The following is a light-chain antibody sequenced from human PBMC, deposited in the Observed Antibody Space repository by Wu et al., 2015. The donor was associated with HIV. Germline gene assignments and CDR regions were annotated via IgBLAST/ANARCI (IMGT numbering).Light chain of an antibody. Sequence: DIQMTQSPSSVSASLGDKVVITCRASQDISNWLAWYQLKPGKAPQLLVYAASRLESGVPSRFSGIGSGTYFSLIVTSLQPEDSATYYCQQGSSFPQTFGQGTKLEIK. CDR3: QQGSSFPQT. V-gene: IGKV1-12*01. CDR2: AAS. CDR1: QDISNW. J-gene: IGKJ1*01.